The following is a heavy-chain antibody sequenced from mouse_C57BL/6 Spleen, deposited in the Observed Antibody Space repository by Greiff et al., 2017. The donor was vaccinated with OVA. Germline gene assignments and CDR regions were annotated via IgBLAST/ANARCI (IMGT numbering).Heavy chain of an antibody. Sequence: EVKLQESGGGLVQPKGSLKLSCAASGFSFNTYAMNWVRQAPGKGLEWVARIRSKSNNYATYYADSVKDRFTISRDDSESMLYLQMNNLKTEDTAMYYCVRHIYYDYDGFAYWGQGTLVTVSA. CDR2: IRSKSNNYAT. CDR1: GFSFNTYA. J-gene: IGHJ3*01. V-gene: IGHV10-1*01. CDR3: VRHIYYDYDGFAY. D-gene: IGHD2-4*01.